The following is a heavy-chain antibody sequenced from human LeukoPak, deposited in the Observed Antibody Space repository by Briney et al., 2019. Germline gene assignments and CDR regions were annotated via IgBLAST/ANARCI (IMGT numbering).Heavy chain of an antibody. CDR3: ARDRAVAGTSTFDY. V-gene: IGHV1-2*02. D-gene: IGHD6-19*01. CDR2: INPNSGGT. J-gene: IGHJ4*02. Sequence: ASVKVSCKATGYTFTGYYMHWVRQAHGQGLEWMGWINPNSGGTNYAQKFQGRVTMTRDTSISTAYMELSRLRSDDTAVYYCARDRAVAGTSTFDYWGQGTLVTVSS. CDR1: GYTFTGYY.